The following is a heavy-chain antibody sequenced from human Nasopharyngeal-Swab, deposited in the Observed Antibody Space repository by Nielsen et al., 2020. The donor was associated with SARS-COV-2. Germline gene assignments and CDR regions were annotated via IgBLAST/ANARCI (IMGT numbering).Heavy chain of an antibody. CDR3: AREDWKGFWDGVVISDAFDI. J-gene: IGHJ3*02. CDR1: GYTFTGYY. CDR2: INPNSDGT. D-gene: IGHD3-3*01. Sequence: ASVKVSCKASGYTFTGYYMHWVRQAPGQGLEWMGWINPNSDGTNYAQKFQGRVTMTRDTSISTAYMELSRLRSDDTAVYYCAREDWKGFWDGVVISDAFDIWGQGTMVTVSS. V-gene: IGHV1-2*02.